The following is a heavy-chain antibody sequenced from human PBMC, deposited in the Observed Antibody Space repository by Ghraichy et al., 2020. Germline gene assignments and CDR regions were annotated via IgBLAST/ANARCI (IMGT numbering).Heavy chain of an antibody. Sequence: GGSLRLSCAASGFTFSSYWMSWVRQAPGKGLEWVANIKQDGSEKYYVDSVKGRFTISRDNAKNSLYLQMNGLRAEDTAVYYCARDGQWLENYYYYYGMDVWGQGTTVTVSS. CDR2: IKQDGSEK. CDR3: ARDGQWLENYYYYYGMDV. J-gene: IGHJ6*02. D-gene: IGHD6-19*01. CDR1: GFTFSSYW. V-gene: IGHV3-7*01.